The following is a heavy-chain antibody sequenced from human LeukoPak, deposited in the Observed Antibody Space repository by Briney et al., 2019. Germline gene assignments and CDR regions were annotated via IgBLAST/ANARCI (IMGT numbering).Heavy chain of an antibody. D-gene: IGHD3-22*01. Sequence: GEFLKISCKGSGYSFSTYWIGWVRQMPGKGLEWMGIIYPGDSNTRYSPSFQGQVTISADKSISTAYLQWSSLKASDTAMYYCARSYYYGSHGNIPLDYWGQGTLVTVSS. CDR3: ARSYYYGSHGNIPLDY. J-gene: IGHJ4*02. CDR1: GYSFSTYW. CDR2: IYPGDSNT. V-gene: IGHV5-51*01.